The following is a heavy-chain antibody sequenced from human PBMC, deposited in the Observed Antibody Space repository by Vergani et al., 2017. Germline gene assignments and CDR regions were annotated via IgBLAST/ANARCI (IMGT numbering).Heavy chain of an antibody. D-gene: IGHD3-9*01. Sequence: EVQLVESGGGLVQPGGSLRLSCAASGFTFSSYEMNWVRQAPGKGLEWVSYISSSGSTIYYADSVKGRFTISRDNAKNSLYLQMNSLRAEDTAVYYCARDHWGGSYYDILTGYYPYYYYGMDVWGQGP. J-gene: IGHJ6*02. CDR1: GFTFSSYE. CDR3: ARDHWGGSYYDILTGYYPYYYYGMDV. V-gene: IGHV3-48*03. CDR2: ISSSGSTI.